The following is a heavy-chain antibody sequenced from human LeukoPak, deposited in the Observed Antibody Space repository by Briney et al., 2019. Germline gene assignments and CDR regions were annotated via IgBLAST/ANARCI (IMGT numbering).Heavy chain of an antibody. D-gene: IGHD3-10*01. J-gene: IGHJ4*02. V-gene: IGHV3-21*06. CDR3: ARDLFGSGSFYGF. CDR1: GFTFSTYS. Sequence: GGSLRLSCAASGFTFSTYSMNWVRQAPGKGLEWVSTITSSSASISYEDSVTGRFTISRDNAKNSLYLQMNSLRAEDTAVYYCARDLFGSGSFYGFWGQGTLVTVSS. CDR2: ITSSSASI.